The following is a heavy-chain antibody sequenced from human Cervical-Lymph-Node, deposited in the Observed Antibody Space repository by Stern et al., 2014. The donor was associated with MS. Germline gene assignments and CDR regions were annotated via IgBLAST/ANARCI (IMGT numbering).Heavy chain of an antibody. CDR1: GFTFDDYT. Sequence: VQLVESGGAVVQPGGSLRLSCAASGFTFDDYTMHWVRQAPGKGLARVSLINGDGGTTYYADSVKGRFTISRDNSKNSLYLQLHSLTTEDTALYYCASAYGPEDTYNFGMDVWGQGTTVTVSS. D-gene: IGHD3-10*01. J-gene: IGHJ6*02. CDR2: INGDGGTT. V-gene: IGHV3-43*01. CDR3: ASAYGPEDTYNFGMDV.